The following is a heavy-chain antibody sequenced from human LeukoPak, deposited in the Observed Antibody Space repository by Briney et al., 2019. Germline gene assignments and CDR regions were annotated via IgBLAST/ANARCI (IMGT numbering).Heavy chain of an antibody. CDR1: GGSISSDY. CDR2: IYYSGIT. Sequence: SETLSLTCTVSGGSISSDYWSWIRQPPGKGLEWIGYIYYSGITNYNPSLKSRVTISVDTSKNQFSLKLSSVTAADTAAYYCARLHYDSSGYYYFDYWGQGTLVTVSS. J-gene: IGHJ4*02. CDR3: ARLHYDSSGYYYFDY. V-gene: IGHV4-59*08. D-gene: IGHD3-22*01.